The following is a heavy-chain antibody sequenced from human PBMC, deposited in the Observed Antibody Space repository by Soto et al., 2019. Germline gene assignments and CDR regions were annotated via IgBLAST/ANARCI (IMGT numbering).Heavy chain of an antibody. D-gene: IGHD1-26*01. CDR2: IYYSGST. CDR3: ARQRPTDGRREFANSCGMDV. Sequence: TSETLSLTCTVSGGSISSGDYYWSWIRQPPGKGLEWIGYIYYSGSTYYNPFLKSRVTISVDTSKNQFSLKLSSVTAADTAVYYCARQRPTDGRREFANSCGMDVWGQGTPVTVSS. V-gene: IGHV4-30-4*01. CDR1: GGSISSGDYY. J-gene: IGHJ6*02.